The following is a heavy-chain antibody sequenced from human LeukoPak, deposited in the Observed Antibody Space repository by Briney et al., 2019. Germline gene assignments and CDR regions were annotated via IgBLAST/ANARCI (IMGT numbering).Heavy chain of an antibody. D-gene: IGHD1-14*01. CDR1: GFTFGSYA. V-gene: IGHV3-30*04. J-gene: IGHJ4*02. CDR3: AREGGSPRNVGTFDY. CDR2: ISYDGRNK. Sequence: PGRSLRLSCAASGFTFGSYAMHWVRQAPGKGLEWVAVISYDGRNKYYADSVKGRFTISRDNSKKTLYLQMNSLRGEDTAVYFCAREGGSPRNVGTFDYWGQGTLVTVSS.